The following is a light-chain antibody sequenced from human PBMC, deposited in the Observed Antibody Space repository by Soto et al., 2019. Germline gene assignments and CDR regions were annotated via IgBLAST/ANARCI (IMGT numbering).Light chain of an antibody. CDR2: AAS. CDR3: QQYYSYPQT. V-gene: IGKV1-8*01. J-gene: IGKJ1*01. CDR1: QGISSY. Sequence: AIRMTQSPSSFSASTGDRVTINCRASQGISSYLAWYQQKPGKAPKLLIYAASTLQSGVPSRFSGSGSGTDFTLTISCLQSEDFATYYCQQYYSYPQTFGQGTKVDIK.